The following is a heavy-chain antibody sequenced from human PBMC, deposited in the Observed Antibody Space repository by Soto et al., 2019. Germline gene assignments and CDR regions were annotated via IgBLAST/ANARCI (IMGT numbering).Heavy chain of an antibody. D-gene: IGHD5-12*01. Sequence: GGSLRLSCAASGFTFDDYAMHWVRQAPGKGLEWVSGISWNSGSIGYADSVKGRFTISRDNAKNSLYLQMNSLRAEDTALYYCAKDPIPSGYDLGPHFDYWGQGTLVTVSS. CDR1: GFTFDDYA. J-gene: IGHJ4*02. CDR3: AKDPIPSGYDLGPHFDY. CDR2: ISWNSGSI. V-gene: IGHV3-9*01.